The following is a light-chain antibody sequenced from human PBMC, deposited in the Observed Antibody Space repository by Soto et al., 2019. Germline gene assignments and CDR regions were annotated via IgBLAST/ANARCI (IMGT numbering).Light chain of an antibody. CDR3: SSYTSSSPVV. CDR1: SSDVGGYNS. Sequence: QSALTQPASVSGSPGQSITISCTGTSSDVGGYNSVSWYQQHPGKAPKLMIYEVNNRPSGVSNRFSGSKSGNTASLTISGLQAEDEADYYCSSYTSSSPVVFGGGTKLTVL. J-gene: IGLJ2*01. CDR2: EVN. V-gene: IGLV2-14*01.